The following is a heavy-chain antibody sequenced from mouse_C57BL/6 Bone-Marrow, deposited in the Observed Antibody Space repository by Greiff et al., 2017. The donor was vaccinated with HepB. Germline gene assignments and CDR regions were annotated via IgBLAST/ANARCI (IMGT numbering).Heavy chain of an antibody. CDR3: ARRKFYDYDGND. D-gene: IGHD2-4*01. CDR1: GYTFTSYG. J-gene: IGHJ2*01. CDR2: IYPRSGNT. Sequence: VQLQQSGAELARPGASVKLSCKASGYTFTSYGISWVKQRTGQGLEWIGEIYPRSGNTYYNEKFKGKATLTADKSSSTAYMELRSLTSEDSAVYFCARRKFYDYDGNDWGQGTTLTVSS. V-gene: IGHV1-81*01.